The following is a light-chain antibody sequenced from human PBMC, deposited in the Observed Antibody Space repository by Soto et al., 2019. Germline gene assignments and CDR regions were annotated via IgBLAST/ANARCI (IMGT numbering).Light chain of an antibody. Sequence: EFVLTQSPGTLSLSPGERATLSCRASQTVRNNYLAWYQQKPGQAPRLVIYDASDRATSIPARFTGSWSGTDFTLTISSLEPEDFAVYYCQHRSNWPGTFGQGTKWIS. V-gene: IGKV3-11*01. J-gene: IGKJ1*01. CDR3: QHRSNWPGT. CDR2: DAS. CDR1: QTVRNNY.